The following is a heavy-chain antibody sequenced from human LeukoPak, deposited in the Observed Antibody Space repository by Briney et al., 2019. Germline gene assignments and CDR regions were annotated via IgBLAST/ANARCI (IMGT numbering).Heavy chain of an antibody. J-gene: IGHJ6*03. CDR3: ARTIVGATPISYYYYMDV. D-gene: IGHD1-26*01. CDR2: FDPEDGET. Sequence: ASVKVSCKVSGYTLTELSMHWVRQAPGKGLEWMGGFDPEDGETIYAQKFQGRVTMTEDTSTDTAYMELSSLRSEDTAVYYCARTIVGATPISYYYYMDVWGKGTTVTISS. V-gene: IGHV1-24*01. CDR1: GYTLTELS.